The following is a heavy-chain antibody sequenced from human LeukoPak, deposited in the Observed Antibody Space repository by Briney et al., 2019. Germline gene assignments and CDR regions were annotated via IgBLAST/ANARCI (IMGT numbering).Heavy chain of an antibody. V-gene: IGHV4-61*01. D-gene: IGHD2-15*01. CDR3: ARGYGGQYVDY. CDR1: GDSVSRGFYY. CDR2: IYYTGST. Sequence: SETLSLTCVVSGDSVSRGFYYWSWIRQPPGKTLEWIGYIYYTGSTNYNPSLKSRVAMSLDTSKNQFSLNVRSVTAADTAIYYCARGYGGQYVDYWGQGILVPVSS. J-gene: IGHJ4*02.